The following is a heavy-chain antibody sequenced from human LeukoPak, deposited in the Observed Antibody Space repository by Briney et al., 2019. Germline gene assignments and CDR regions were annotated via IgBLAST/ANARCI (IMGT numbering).Heavy chain of an antibody. J-gene: IGHJ4*02. CDR2: IYYSGST. D-gene: IGHD6-13*01. V-gene: IGHV4-59*12. CDR3: ATRGYSSSWYVRY. CDR1: GGSISSYY. Sequence: SETLSLTCTVSGGSISSYYWSWIRQPPGKGLEWIGYIYYSGSTNYNPSLKSRVTISVDTSKNQFSLKLSSVTAADTAVYYCATRGYSSSWYVRYWGQGTLVTVSS.